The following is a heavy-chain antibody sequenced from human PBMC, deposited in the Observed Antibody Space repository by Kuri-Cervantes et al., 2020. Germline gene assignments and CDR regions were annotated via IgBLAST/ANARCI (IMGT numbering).Heavy chain of an antibody. Sequence: ASVKVSCKASGGTFSSCAINWVRQATGQGLEWMGWMNPNSGNTGYAQKFQGRVTMTRNTSISTVYMELSSLRSEDTAVYYCARVGCSGGSCKINWFDPWGQGTLVTVSS. J-gene: IGHJ5*02. CDR3: ARVGCSGGSCKINWFDP. V-gene: IGHV1-8*02. CDR1: GGTFSSCA. CDR2: MNPNSGNT. D-gene: IGHD2-15*01.